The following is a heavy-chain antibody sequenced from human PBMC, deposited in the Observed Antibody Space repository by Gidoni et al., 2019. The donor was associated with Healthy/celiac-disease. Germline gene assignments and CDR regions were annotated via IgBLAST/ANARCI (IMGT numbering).Heavy chain of an antibody. V-gene: IGHV3-23*01. CDR3: AKDHEDEWPEYYYYYYMDV. J-gene: IGHJ6*03. D-gene: IGHD3-3*01. CDR1: GFTFSSYA. CDR2: ISGSGGST. Sequence: EVQLLESGGGLVQPGGSLRLSCAASGFTFSSYAMSWVRQAPGKGLEWVSAISGSGGSTYYADSVKGRFTISRDNSKNTLYLQMNSLRAEDTAVYYCAKDHEDEWPEYYYYYYMDVWGKGTTVTVSS.